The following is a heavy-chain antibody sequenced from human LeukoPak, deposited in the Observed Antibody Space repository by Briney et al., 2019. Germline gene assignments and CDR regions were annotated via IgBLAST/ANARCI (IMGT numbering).Heavy chain of an antibody. V-gene: IGHV4-59*11. Sequence: SETLSLTCTVSGGSISSHYWSWIRQPPGKGLEWIGYIYYSGSTNYNPSLKSRVTISVDTSKNQFSLKLSSVIAADTAVYYCARGVRWLLNWFDPWGQGTLVTVSS. D-gene: IGHD5-24*01. CDR2: IYYSGST. CDR3: ARGVRWLLNWFDP. CDR1: GGSISSHY. J-gene: IGHJ5*02.